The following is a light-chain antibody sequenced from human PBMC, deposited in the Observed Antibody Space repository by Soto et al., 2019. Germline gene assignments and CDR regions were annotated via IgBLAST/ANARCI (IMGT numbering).Light chain of an antibody. Sequence: QSALTQPASVSGSPGQSITISCTGTSSDVGGYNYVSWYQQHPGTAPKLMIYEVSNRPSGVSDRFSGSRSGNTASLTISGLQAEDESDYYCISYTSSSTWVFGGGTMVTVL. J-gene: IGLJ3*02. CDR3: ISYTSSSTWV. V-gene: IGLV2-14*01. CDR1: SSDVGGYNY. CDR2: EVS.